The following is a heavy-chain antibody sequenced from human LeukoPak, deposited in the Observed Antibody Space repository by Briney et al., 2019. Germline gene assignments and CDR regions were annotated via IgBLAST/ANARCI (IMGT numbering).Heavy chain of an antibody. Sequence: SETLSLTCAVYGGSFSGYYWSWIRQPPGKGLEWIGEINHSGSTNYNPSLRSRVTISVDTSKNQFSLKLSSVTAADTAVYYCARAPDVWQQLAQGGNWFDPWGQGTLVTVSS. J-gene: IGHJ5*02. CDR2: INHSGST. D-gene: IGHD6-13*01. CDR1: GGSFSGYY. CDR3: ARAPDVWQQLAQGGNWFDP. V-gene: IGHV4-34*01.